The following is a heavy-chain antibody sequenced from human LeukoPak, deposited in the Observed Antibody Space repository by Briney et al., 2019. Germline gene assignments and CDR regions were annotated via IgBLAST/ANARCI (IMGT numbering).Heavy chain of an antibody. J-gene: IGHJ4*02. Sequence: PSETLSLTCTVSVGSISSGTYYWSWIRQPAGEELEWIGRIYTSGSTNYNPSLKSRVTISVDTSKNQFSLKLSSVTAADTAVYYCARDGYYYDSSGYRNWGQGTLVTVSS. D-gene: IGHD3-22*01. CDR3: ARDGYYYDSSGYRN. V-gene: IGHV4-61*02. CDR1: VGSISSGTYY. CDR2: IYTSGST.